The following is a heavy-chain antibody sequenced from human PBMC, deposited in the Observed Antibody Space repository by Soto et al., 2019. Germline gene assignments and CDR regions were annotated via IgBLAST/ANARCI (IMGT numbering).Heavy chain of an antibody. D-gene: IGHD2-8*01. CDR1: GGSISSYY. CDR3: ARERVLMVYAADYYYYYYMEV. CDR2: IYYSGST. J-gene: IGHJ6*03. V-gene: IGHV4-59*01. Sequence: PSETLSLTCTVSGGSISSYYWSWIRQPPGKGLEWIGYIYYSGSTNYNPSLKSRVTISVDTSKNQFSLKLSSVTAADTAVYYCARERVLMVYAADYYYYYYMEVWGKGTTVTLSS.